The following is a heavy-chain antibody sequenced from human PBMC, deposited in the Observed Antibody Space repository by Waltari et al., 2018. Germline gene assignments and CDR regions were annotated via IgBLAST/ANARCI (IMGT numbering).Heavy chain of an antibody. CDR3: ARDRGRGLYLDS. J-gene: IGHJ4*02. D-gene: IGHD2-15*01. CDR1: VDSMTARDW. V-gene: IGHV4-4*02. CDR2: IHRSGKT. Sequence: QLQLQQSGPGLVKPSESLSPTCAVSVDSMTARDWWSWVRQPPGKGLEWIGQIHRSGKTHYNPSLESRVTLSIDTSNKQFSLKVPSATAADTAVYYCARDRGRGLYLDSWGQGTLVTVSP.